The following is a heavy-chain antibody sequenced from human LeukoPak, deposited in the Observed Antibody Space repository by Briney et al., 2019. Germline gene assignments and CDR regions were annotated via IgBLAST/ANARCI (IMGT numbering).Heavy chain of an antibody. J-gene: IGHJ4*02. CDR1: GFTFSSYS. Sequence: GGSPRLSCAASGFTFSSYSMNWVRQAPGKGLEWVSSISSSSSYIYYADSVKGRFTISRDNAKNSLYLQMNSLRAEDTAVYYCARDRIVVPAAPFDYWGQGTLVTVSS. V-gene: IGHV3-21*01. CDR2: ISSSSSYI. D-gene: IGHD2-2*01. CDR3: ARDRIVVPAAPFDY.